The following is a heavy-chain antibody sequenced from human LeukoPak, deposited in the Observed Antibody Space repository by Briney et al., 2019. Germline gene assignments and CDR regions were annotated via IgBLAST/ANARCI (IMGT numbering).Heavy chain of an antibody. CDR3: LTDILTGYYVEDY. CDR1: GFTFSSYA. V-gene: IGHV3-23*01. D-gene: IGHD3-9*01. J-gene: IGHJ4*02. CDR2: ISGSGGST. Sequence: GGSLRLSCAASGFTFSSYAMSWVRQAPGKGLEWVSAISGSGGSTYYADSAKGRFTISRDNSKNTLYPQMNSLRAEDTAVYYCLTDILTGYYVEDYWGQGTLVTVSS.